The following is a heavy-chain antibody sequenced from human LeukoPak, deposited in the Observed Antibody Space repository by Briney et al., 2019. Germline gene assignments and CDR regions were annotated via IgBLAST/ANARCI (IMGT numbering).Heavy chain of an antibody. V-gene: IGHV3-21*01. J-gene: IGHJ4*02. CDR1: GFTFSSYS. CDR2: ISSSSSYI. CDR3: ARDPETYYYDSSGYYHDY. Sequence: GGSLRLSCAASGFTFSSYSMNWVRQAPGQGLEWVSSISSSSSYIYYADSVKGRFTISRDNAKNSLYLQMNSLRAEDTAVYYCARDPETYYYDSSGYYHDYWGQGTLVTVSS. D-gene: IGHD3-22*01.